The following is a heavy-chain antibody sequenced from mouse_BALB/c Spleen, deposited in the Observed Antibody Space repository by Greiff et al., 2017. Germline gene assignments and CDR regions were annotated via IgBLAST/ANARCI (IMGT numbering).Heavy chain of an antibody. Sequence: EVKLVESGGGLVKPGGSLKLSCAASGFTFSSYAMSWVRQTPEKRLEWVATISSGGSYTYYPDSVKGRFTISRDNAKNTLYLQMSSLRSEDTAMYYCARHTITTAYYYAMDYWGQGTSVTVSS. V-gene: IGHV5-9-3*01. CDR3: ARHTITTAYYYAMDY. CDR2: ISSGGSYT. D-gene: IGHD1-2*01. J-gene: IGHJ4*01. CDR1: GFTFSSYA.